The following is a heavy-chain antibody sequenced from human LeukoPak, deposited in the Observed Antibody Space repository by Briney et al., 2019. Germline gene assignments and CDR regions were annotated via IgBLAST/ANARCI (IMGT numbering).Heavy chain of an antibody. D-gene: IGHD3-9*01. CDR1: GGTFSSYA. V-gene: IGHV1-69*13. CDR2: IIPIFGTA. J-gene: IGHJ4*02. CDR3: ARDKRAYYDILTGYQYYFDH. Sequence: SVKVSCKASGGTFSSYAISWVRQAPGQGLEWMGGIIPIFGTANYAQKFQGRVTITADESTSTAYMELSSLRSEDTAVYYCARDKRAYYDILTGYQYYFDHWGQGTLVTVSS.